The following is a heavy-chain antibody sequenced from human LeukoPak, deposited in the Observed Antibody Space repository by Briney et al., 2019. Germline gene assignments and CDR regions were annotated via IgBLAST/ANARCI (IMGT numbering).Heavy chain of an antibody. CDR1: GGSISSGSYY. Sequence: SETLSLTCTVSGGSISSGSYYWSWIRQPAGKGLEWIGRIYTSGSTNYNPSLKSRVTISVDTSKNQFSLKLSSVTAADTAVYYRATATLSSSRYYYYMNVWGKGTTVTVSS. V-gene: IGHV4-61*02. CDR3: ATATLSSSRYYYYMNV. D-gene: IGHD6-6*01. CDR2: IYTSGST. J-gene: IGHJ6*03.